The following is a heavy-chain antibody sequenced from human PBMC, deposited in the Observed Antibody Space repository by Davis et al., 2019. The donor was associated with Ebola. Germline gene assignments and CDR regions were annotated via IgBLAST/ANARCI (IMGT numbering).Heavy chain of an antibody. D-gene: IGHD6-13*01. J-gene: IGHJ4*02. CDR2: ITDSGGST. V-gene: IGHV3-23*01. Sequence: PGGSLRLSCAASGFTFSNFAMSWVRQAPGKGLEWVSGITDSGGSTYYADAVKGRFTISRDNSKNTLYLQMNSLRADDTAVYYCAKELQQLVPWDHWGQGNLVTVSA. CDR1: GFTFSNFA. CDR3: AKELQQLVPWDH.